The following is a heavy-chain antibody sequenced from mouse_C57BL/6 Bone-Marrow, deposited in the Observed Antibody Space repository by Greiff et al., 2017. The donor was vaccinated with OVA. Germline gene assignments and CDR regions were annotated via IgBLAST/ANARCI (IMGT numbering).Heavy chain of an antibody. CDR1: GFTFSSYA. Sequence: EVKVVDSGEGLVKPGGSLKLSCAASGFTFSSYAMSWVRQTPEKRLEWVAYISSGGDYIYYADTVKGRFTISRDNARNTLYLQMSSLKSEDTAMYYCTRDPRYFDVWGTGTTVTVSS. V-gene: IGHV5-9-1*02. CDR2: ISSGGDYI. CDR3: TRDPRYFDV. J-gene: IGHJ1*03.